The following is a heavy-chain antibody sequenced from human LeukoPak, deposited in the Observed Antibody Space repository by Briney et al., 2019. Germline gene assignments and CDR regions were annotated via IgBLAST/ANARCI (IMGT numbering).Heavy chain of an antibody. CDR3: ARGRGSSGNNYYFDY. D-gene: IGHD6-19*01. CDR2: ITYSGST. V-gene: IGHV4-59*02. CDR1: GGPVSSYY. J-gene: IGHJ4*02. Sequence: PSETLSLTCTVSGGPVSSYYWSWVRQPPGKGLEWLGYITYSGSTNYNPSLESRVTISLDTSRNQFSLKLTSVTAADTAVYYCARGRGSSGNNYYFDYWGQGTLVTASS.